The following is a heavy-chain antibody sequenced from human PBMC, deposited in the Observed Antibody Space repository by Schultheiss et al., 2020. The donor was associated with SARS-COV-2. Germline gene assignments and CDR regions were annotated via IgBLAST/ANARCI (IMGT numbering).Heavy chain of an antibody. V-gene: IGHV2-70*11. Sequence: SGPTLVKPTQTLTLTCTFSGFSLSTSGMCVSWIRQPPGKALEWLARIDWDDDKYYSTSLKTRLTISKDTSKNQVVLTMTNMDPVDTATYYCARIPTTVTTFVWFDPWGQGTLVTVSS. J-gene: IGHJ5*02. CDR2: IDWDDDK. CDR1: GFSLSTSGMC. CDR3: ARIPTTVTTFVWFDP. D-gene: IGHD4-17*01.